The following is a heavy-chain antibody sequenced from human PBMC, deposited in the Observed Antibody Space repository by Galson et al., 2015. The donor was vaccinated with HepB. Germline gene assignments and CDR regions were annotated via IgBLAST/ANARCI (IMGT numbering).Heavy chain of an antibody. CDR3: AKAADSGYSYGTPQDYFDY. CDR1: GFTFSSYA. J-gene: IGHJ4*02. V-gene: IGHV3-23*01. D-gene: IGHD5-18*01. Sequence: SLRLSCAASGFTFSSYAMSWVRQAPAKGLEWVSAISGSGGSTYYADSVKGRFTISRDKSKNTLYLQMNSLRAEDTAVYYCAKAADSGYSYGTPQDYFDYWGQGTLVTVSS. CDR2: ISGSGGST.